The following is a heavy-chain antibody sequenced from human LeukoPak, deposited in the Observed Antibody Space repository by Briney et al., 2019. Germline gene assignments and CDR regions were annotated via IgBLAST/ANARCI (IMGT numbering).Heavy chain of an antibody. D-gene: IGHD1-26*01. CDR3: ARHPRLISRSTQAFDI. Sequence: SETLSLTCTVSGGSINNYYWSWIRQPPGRGLEWIGYIYYSVNTNYNPSLKSRVTISADTPRDQFSLKLSSVTAADAAVYYCARHPRLISRSTQAFDIWGQGTMVTVSS. CDR1: GGSINNYY. J-gene: IGHJ3*02. V-gene: IGHV4-59*08. CDR2: IYYSVNT.